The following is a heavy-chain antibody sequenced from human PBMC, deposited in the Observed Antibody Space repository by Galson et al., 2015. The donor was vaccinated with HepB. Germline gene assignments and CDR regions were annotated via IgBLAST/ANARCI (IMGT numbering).Heavy chain of an antibody. D-gene: IGHD3-10*01. Sequence: SLRLSCAASGFTFSSYGMHWVRQAPGKGLEWVAVISYDGSNKYYADSVKGRFTISRDNSKNTLYLQMNSLRAEDTAVYYCAKEFFRAMVRGPDYYGMDVWGQGTTVTVSS. CDR2: ISYDGSNK. V-gene: IGHV3-30*18. J-gene: IGHJ6*02. CDR3: AKEFFRAMVRGPDYYGMDV. CDR1: GFTFSSYG.